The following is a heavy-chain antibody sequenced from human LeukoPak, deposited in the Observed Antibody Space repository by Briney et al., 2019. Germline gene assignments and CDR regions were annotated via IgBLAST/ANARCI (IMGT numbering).Heavy chain of an antibody. CDR3: ARVLVVVAATTDHPDY. V-gene: IGHV1-18*01. Sequence: ASVKVSCKASGYTFTSYGISWVRQAPGQGLEWMGWISAYNGNTNYAQKRQGRVTMTTDTSTSTAYMELRSLRSDDTAVYYCARVLVVVAATTDHPDYWGQGTLVTVSS. J-gene: IGHJ4*02. D-gene: IGHD2-15*01. CDR2: ISAYNGNT. CDR1: GYTFTSYG.